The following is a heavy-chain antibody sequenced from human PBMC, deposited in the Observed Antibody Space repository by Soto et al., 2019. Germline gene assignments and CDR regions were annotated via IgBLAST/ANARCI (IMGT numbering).Heavy chain of an antibody. CDR3: ASQSSEWLLFAS. CDR2: ISSSSSTI. V-gene: IGHV3-48*01. D-gene: IGHD5-12*01. Sequence: GGSLRLSCAASGFTCSSYSMNWVRQAPGKGLEWVSYISSSSSTIYYADSVKGRFTISRDNAKNSLYLQMNSLRAEDTAVYYCASQSSEWLLFASWGQGTLVTVSS. J-gene: IGHJ4*02. CDR1: GFTCSSYS.